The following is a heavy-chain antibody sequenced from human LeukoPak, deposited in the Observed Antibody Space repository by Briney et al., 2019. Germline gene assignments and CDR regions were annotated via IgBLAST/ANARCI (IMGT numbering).Heavy chain of an antibody. CDR1: GFTFSSYW. Sequence: GGSLRLSCAASGFTFSSYWMHWVRQAPGKGLVWVSRINSDGSSTSYADSVKGRFTISRDNAKNTLYLQMNSLRAEDTAVYYCARGPYSSSWDHYYYYGMDVWGQGTTVTVSS. J-gene: IGHJ6*02. D-gene: IGHD6-13*01. CDR3: ARGPYSSSWDHYYYYGMDV. CDR2: INSDGSST. V-gene: IGHV3-74*01.